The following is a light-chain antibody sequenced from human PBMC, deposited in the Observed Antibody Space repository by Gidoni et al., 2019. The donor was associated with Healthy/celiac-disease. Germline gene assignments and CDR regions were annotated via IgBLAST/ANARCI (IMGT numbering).Light chain of an antibody. Sequence: DIQMTQSPSSLSASVGDRVTITCQASQDISNYLNWYQQKPGKAPKLLIYDASNLETGFPSRFSGSGSGTDFTFTISSLQPEDIATYYCQQYDNLPLPFGGGTKVEIK. CDR1: QDISNY. V-gene: IGKV1-33*01. CDR3: QQYDNLPLP. J-gene: IGKJ4*01. CDR2: DAS.